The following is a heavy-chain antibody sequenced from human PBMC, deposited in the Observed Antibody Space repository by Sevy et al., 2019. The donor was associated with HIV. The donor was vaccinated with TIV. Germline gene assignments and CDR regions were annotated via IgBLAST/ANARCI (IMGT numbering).Heavy chain of an antibody. V-gene: IGHV4-39*01. Sequence: SETLSLTCTVSGGSISSSSYYWGWIRQPPGKGLEWIGSIYYSGSTYYNPSLKSRVTISVDTSKNQFSLKLSSVTAADTAVYYCARHSVDTAMETVNWFDPWGQGTLVTVSS. CDR3: ARHSVDTAMETVNWFDP. CDR2: IYYSGST. J-gene: IGHJ5*02. CDR1: GGSISSSSYY. D-gene: IGHD5-18*01.